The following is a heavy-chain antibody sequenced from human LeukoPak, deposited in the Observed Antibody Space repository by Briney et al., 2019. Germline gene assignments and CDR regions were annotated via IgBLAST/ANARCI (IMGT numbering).Heavy chain of an antibody. V-gene: IGHV3-21*01. CDR2: ISDNSGAI. CDR1: GFTFSSYG. CDR3: ARTTYYDLPTPDY. J-gene: IGHJ4*02. D-gene: IGHD3-3*01. Sequence: GGSLRLSCAASGFTFSSYGMIWVRQAPGKGLAWVSPISDNSGAIHYAESVKGRFTISRDNAKNSLYLQMNGLRAEDTAIYYCARTTYYDLPTPDYWGQGTLVTVSS.